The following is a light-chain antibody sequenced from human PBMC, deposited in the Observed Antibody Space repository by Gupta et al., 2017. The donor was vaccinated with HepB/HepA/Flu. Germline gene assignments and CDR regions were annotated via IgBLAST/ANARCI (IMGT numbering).Light chain of an antibody. Sequence: EIVLTQSPATLSLSPGERATLSCRASQRVSSYLAWYQQKPGQAPRLLIYDASNRATGIPARFSGSGSGTDFTLTISSLEPEDFAVYYCQQRSNCPITFGRGTKVEIK. CDR3: QQRSNCPIT. CDR2: DAS. J-gene: IGKJ4*01. V-gene: IGKV3-11*01. CDR1: QRVSSY.